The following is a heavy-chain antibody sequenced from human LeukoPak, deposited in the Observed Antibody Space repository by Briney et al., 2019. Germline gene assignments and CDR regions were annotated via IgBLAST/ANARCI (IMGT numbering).Heavy chain of an antibody. CDR1: GFTFSSYA. J-gene: IGHJ4*02. CDR3: ARDRGLVVAARLFDY. CDR2: ISYDGSNK. D-gene: IGHD6-6*01. V-gene: IGHV3-30*01. Sequence: GGSLRLSCAASGFTFSSYAMHWVRQAPGKGLEWVAVISYDGSNKYYADSVKGRFTISRDNSKNTLYLQMNSLRAGDTAVYYCARDRGLVVAARLFDYWGQGTLVTVSS.